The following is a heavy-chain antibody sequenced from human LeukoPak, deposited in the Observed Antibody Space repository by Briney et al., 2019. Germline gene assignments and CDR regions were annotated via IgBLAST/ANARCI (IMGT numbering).Heavy chain of an antibody. D-gene: IGHD2-2*01. CDR3: ARGDCSSTSCLYYYYYYMDV. CDR1: GGTFSSYA. CDR2: IIPIFGTA. Sequence: ASVKDSCKASGGTFSSYAISWVRQAPGQGLEWMGGIIPIFGTANYAQKFQGRVTITTDESTSTAYMELSSLRSEDTAVYYCARGDCSSTSCLYYYYYYMDVWGKGTTVTVSS. J-gene: IGHJ6*03. V-gene: IGHV1-69*05.